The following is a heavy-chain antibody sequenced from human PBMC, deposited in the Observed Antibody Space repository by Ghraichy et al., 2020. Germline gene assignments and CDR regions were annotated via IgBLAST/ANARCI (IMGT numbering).Heavy chain of an antibody. Sequence: SGPTLVKPTQTLTLTCTFSGFSLTTSGVGVGWIRQPPGKALEWLALIYWNDDKRYSPSLKSRLTITKDTSKNQVVLTMTNMDPVDTATYYCAHRGIAAAVTGGDYYYYGMDVWGQGTTVTVSS. CDR1: GFSLTTSGVG. V-gene: IGHV2-5*01. CDR3: AHRGIAAAVTGGDYYYYGMDV. CDR2: IYWNDDK. J-gene: IGHJ6*02. D-gene: IGHD6-13*01.